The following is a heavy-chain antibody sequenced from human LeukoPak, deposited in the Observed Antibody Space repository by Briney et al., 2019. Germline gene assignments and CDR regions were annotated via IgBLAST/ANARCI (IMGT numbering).Heavy chain of an antibody. V-gene: IGHV1-18*04. CDR3: ARDLGDIVATIPDY. CDR1: GYTFTGYY. Sequence: ASVKVSCKASGYTFTGYYMHWVRQAPGQGLEWMGWISAYNGNTNYAQKLQGRVTMTTDTSTSTAYVELRSLRSDDTAVYYCARDLGDIVATIPDYWGQGTLVTVSS. J-gene: IGHJ4*02. D-gene: IGHD5-12*01. CDR2: ISAYNGNT.